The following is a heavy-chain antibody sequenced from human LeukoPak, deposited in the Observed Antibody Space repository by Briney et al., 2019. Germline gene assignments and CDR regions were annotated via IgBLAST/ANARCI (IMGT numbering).Heavy chain of an antibody. D-gene: IGHD3/OR15-3a*01. CDR1: GFTFSSYA. J-gene: IGHJ6*02. CDR2: ISGSGGST. V-gene: IGHV3-23*01. Sequence: GGSLRLSCAASGFTFSSYAMSWVRQAPGKGLEWVSAISGSGGSTYYADSVKGRFTISRDNSKNTLYLRMNSLRAEDTAVYYCAKALGLADLGEYYYYGMDVWGQGTTVTVSS. CDR3: AKALGLADLGEYYYYGMDV.